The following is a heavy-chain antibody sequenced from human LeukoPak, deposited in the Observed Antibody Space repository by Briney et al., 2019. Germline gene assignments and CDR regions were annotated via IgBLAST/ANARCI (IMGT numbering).Heavy chain of an antibody. Sequence: GGSLRLSCTASGFTFGDYAMSWFRQAPGEGLEWVGFIRSKAHGGTTEYAASVKGRFTISRDDSKSIAYLQMDSLKTEDTAVYYCTRTGRYCSGGSCYSFYWGQGTLVTVSS. CDR3: TRTGRYCSGGSCYSFY. J-gene: IGHJ4*02. CDR1: GFTFGDYA. V-gene: IGHV3-49*03. D-gene: IGHD2-15*01. CDR2: IRSKAHGGTT.